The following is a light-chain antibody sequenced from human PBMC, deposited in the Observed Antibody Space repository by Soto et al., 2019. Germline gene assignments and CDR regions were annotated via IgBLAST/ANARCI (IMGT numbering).Light chain of an antibody. V-gene: IGKV1-5*03. Sequence: DIQMTQSPSTLSGSVGDRVTITCRASQTISSWLAWYQQKPGKAPKLLIYKASTLKSGVPSRFSGSGSGTEFTLTTSSLEPDDFATYYSQHYNSYSGAFGKGTKVDLK. CDR2: KAS. J-gene: IGKJ1*01. CDR3: QHYNSYSGA. CDR1: QTISSW.